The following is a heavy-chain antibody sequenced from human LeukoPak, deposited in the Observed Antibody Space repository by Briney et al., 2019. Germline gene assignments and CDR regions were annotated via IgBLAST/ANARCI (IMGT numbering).Heavy chain of an antibody. Sequence: GESLKISCKGSGYSFTSYWIGWVRQMPGKGLEWMGTIYPGDSDTRYSPSFQGQVTISADKSINTAYLQWSSLKASDTAMYYCARSYSGYDSHFDHWGQGTLVTVSS. CDR3: ARSYSGYDSHFDH. CDR2: IYPGDSDT. V-gene: IGHV5-51*01. D-gene: IGHD5-12*01. J-gene: IGHJ4*02. CDR1: GYSFTSYW.